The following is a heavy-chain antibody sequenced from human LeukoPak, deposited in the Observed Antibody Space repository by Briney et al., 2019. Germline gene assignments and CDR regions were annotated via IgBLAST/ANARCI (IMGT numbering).Heavy chain of an antibody. CDR3: AKARWRYSSSWYGMDV. CDR2: ISGSGGST. J-gene: IGHJ6*02. CDR1: GFTCSSYA. Sequence: GGSLRLSCAASGFTCSSYAMSWVRQAPGKGLEWGSAISGSGGSTYYADSVKGRFTISRDNSKNTLYLQMNSLRAEDTAVYYCAKARWRYSSSWYGMDVWGQGTTVTVSS. D-gene: IGHD6-13*01. V-gene: IGHV3-23*01.